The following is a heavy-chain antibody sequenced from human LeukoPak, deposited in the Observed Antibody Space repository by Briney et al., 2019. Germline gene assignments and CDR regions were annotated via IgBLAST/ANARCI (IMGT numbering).Heavy chain of an antibody. CDR1: GFTFSNYW. Sequence: GGSLRLSCAASGFTFSNYWMSWVRQAPGKGLEWVANIRQDGSEKYYVDSMRGRFTISRDNAKNSLYLQMSSLRAEDTAVYYCARSTAGLDYWGQGTLVAVSS. V-gene: IGHV3-7*01. CDR2: IRQDGSEK. D-gene: IGHD1-1*01. J-gene: IGHJ4*02. CDR3: ARSTAGLDY.